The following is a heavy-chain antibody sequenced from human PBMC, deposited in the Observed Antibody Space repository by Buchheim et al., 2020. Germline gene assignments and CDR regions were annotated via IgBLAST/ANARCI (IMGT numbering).Heavy chain of an antibody. J-gene: IGHJ4*02. Sequence: QVQLVESGGGVVQPGRSLRLSCAASGFTFSSYGMHWVRQAPGKGLEWVAVISYDGSNKYYADSVKGRFTISRDNSKNTLYLQMNSLRGEDKAVYYCAKDDNRGLLDYWGQGTL. D-gene: IGHD3-22*01. CDR3: AKDDNRGLLDY. CDR2: ISYDGSNK. V-gene: IGHV3-30*18. CDR1: GFTFSSYG.